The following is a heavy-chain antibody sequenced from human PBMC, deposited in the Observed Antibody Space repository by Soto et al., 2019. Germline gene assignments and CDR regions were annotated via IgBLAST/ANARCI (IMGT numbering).Heavy chain of an antibody. CDR1: GFTFSSYN. CDR2: ISGSSSYI. CDR3: ARVVYYDSSGYQY. Sequence: GGSLRLSCAASGFTFSSYNMNWVRQAPGKGLEWVPSISGSSSYIYYADSVKGRFTISRDNAKNSLYLQMNSLRAEDTAVYYCARVVYYDSSGYQYWGQGTLVTVSS. D-gene: IGHD3-22*01. V-gene: IGHV3-21*01. J-gene: IGHJ4*02.